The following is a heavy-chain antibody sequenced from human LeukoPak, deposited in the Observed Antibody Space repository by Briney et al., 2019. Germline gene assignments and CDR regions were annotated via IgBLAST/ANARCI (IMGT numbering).Heavy chain of an antibody. CDR2: MSGDATST. CDR3: AKRTAGSSWYSSDS. V-gene: IGHV3-23*01. D-gene: IGHD6-13*01. J-gene: IGHJ4*02. CDR1: GSTFSSFA. Sequence: PGGPLRLSCAASGSTFSSFAMNWVRQSPGKGLEWVSTMSGDATSTYYADSVKGRFTISRDNSKTTLFLQMNSLRAEDTAVYYWAKRTAGSSWYSSDSWGQGTLVTVSS.